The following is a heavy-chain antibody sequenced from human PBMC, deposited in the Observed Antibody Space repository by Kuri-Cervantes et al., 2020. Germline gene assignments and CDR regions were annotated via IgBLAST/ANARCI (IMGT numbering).Heavy chain of an antibody. V-gene: IGHV1-18*01. CDR3: ARARPDPHRYGSGSYCPGYNWFDP. CDR2: ISAYNGNT. D-gene: IGHD3-10*01. J-gene: IGHJ5*02. CDR1: GYTFTSYG. Sequence: ASVKVSCKASGYTFTSYGISWVRQAPGQGLEWMGWISAYNGNTNYAQKLQGRVTMTRDTSTSTVYMELSSLRSEDTAVYYCARARPDPHRYGSGSYCPGYNWFDPWGQGTLVTVSS.